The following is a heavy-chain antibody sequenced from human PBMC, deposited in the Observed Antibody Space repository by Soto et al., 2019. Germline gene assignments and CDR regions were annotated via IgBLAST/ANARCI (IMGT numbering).Heavy chain of an antibody. D-gene: IGHD3-22*01. Sequence: EVQLVESGGDLVQPGGSLRLSCVASGFALSSFWMTWVSQAPGKGMEWVAKIKGDGSEQNYVDSVRGRFTISRDNAKNSVYPQLSSLRVDDTAVYYCTRYQVKADHWGQGTLVMVSS. J-gene: IGHJ4*02. CDR1: GFALSSFW. CDR2: IKGDGSEQ. V-gene: IGHV3-7*01. CDR3: TRYQVKADH.